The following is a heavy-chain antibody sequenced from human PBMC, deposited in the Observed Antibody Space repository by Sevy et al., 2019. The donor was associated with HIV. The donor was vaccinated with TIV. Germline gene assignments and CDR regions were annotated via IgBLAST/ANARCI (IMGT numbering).Heavy chain of an antibody. V-gene: IGHV3-21*01. CDR1: GFTFSSYA. Sequence: GGSLRLSCAASGFTFSSYAMNWVRQAPGKGLEWVSSINAISSNIYYADSVKGRFTISGDNAENSLYLQMNSVRAEDTDVYYCARDLLSGGNAVYGYWGQGTLVTVSS. J-gene: IGHJ4*02. CDR2: INAISSNI. CDR3: ARDLLSGGNAVYGY. D-gene: IGHD2-15*01.